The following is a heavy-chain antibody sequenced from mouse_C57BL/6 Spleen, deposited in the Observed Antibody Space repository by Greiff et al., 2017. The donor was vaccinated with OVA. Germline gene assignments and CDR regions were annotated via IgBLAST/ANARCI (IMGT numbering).Heavy chain of an antibody. CDR2: IYPGSGNT. J-gene: IGHJ2*01. Sequence: VQLQQSGAELVRPGASVKLSSKASGYTFTDYYINWVKQRPGQGLEWIARIYPGSGNTYYNEKFKGKATLTAEKSSSTAYMQLSSLTSEDSAVYFCASEGVTTVVAGDFDYWGQGTTLTVSS. D-gene: IGHD1-1*01. CDR3: ASEGVTTVVAGDFDY. CDR1: GYTFTDYY. V-gene: IGHV1-76*01.